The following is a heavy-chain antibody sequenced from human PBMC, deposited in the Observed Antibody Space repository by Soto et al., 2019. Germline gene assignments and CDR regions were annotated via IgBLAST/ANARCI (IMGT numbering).Heavy chain of an antibody. CDR2: IIPIFGTA. Sequence: QVQLVQSGAEVKKPGSSVTVSCKASGDTFSSYAISWVRQAPGQGLEWMGGIIPIFGTANYAQKFQGRVTITADESTSTVYMELSSLRPEDTAVYYCASSGDDYYYYGMDVWGQGTTVTVSS. J-gene: IGHJ6*02. CDR3: ASSGDDYYYYGMDV. D-gene: IGHD4-17*01. CDR1: GDTFSSYA. V-gene: IGHV1-69*12.